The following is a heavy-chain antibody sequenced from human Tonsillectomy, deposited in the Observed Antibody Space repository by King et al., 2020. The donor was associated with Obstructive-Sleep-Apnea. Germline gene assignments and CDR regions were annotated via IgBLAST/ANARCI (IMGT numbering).Heavy chain of an antibody. CDR1: GYTFTVYY. V-gene: IGHV1-2*02. Sequence: VQLVESGAEVKKPGASVKVSCKASGYTFTVYYMHWVRQAPGQGLEWMGWINPNSGGTNYAQGFQGRVTMTRDTSINTAYMALSSLTSDDTAMYYCARGAVAELNRRSKLFDYWGQGTLVTVSS. CDR2: INPNSGGT. CDR3: ARGAVAELNRRSKLFDY. D-gene: IGHD1-26*01. J-gene: IGHJ4*02.